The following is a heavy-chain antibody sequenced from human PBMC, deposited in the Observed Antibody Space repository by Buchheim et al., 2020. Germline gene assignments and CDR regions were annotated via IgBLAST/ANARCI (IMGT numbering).Heavy chain of an antibody. CDR3: ATLGGAAGTDMDV. Sequence: QVQLQESGPGLVKPSETLSLTCTVSGGSISSYYWSWIRQPPGKGLEWIGYIYHSGSSDYNPSLKSRVTMSIDTPKNQFSLNLSSVTAADTAVYYCATLGGAAGTDMDVWGQGTT. D-gene: IGHD6-13*01. V-gene: IGHV4-59*12. CDR1: GGSISSYY. CDR2: IYHSGSS. J-gene: IGHJ6*02.